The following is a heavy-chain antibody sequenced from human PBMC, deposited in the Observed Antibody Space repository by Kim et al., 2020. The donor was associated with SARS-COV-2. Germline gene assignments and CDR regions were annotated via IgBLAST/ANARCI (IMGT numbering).Heavy chain of an antibody. CDR2: INHSGST. CDR1: GGSFSGYY. CDR3: ARVGYSSGDGMDV. Sequence: SETLSLTCAVYGGSFSGYYWSWIRQPPGKGLEWIGEINHSGSTNYNPSLKSRVTISVDTSKNQFSLKLSSVTAADTAVYYCARVGYSSGDGMDVWGQGTTVTVSS. J-gene: IGHJ6*02. D-gene: IGHD6-25*01. V-gene: IGHV4-34*01.